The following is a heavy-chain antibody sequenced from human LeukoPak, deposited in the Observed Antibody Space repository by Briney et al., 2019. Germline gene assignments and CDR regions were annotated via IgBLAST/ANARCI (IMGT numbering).Heavy chain of an antibody. J-gene: IGHJ3*02. Sequence: SETLSLTCTVSDDSISDYYRGWIRQPPGKGLEWIGYFHNSGTSTYNPSLKSRVTISVDTSKNQFSLKLSSVTAADTAVYYCARDLGKWPHVAFDIWGQGTLVTIPS. V-gene: IGHV4-59*12. CDR2: FHNSGTS. CDR3: ARDLGKWPHVAFDI. CDR1: DDSISDYY. D-gene: IGHD5-24*01.